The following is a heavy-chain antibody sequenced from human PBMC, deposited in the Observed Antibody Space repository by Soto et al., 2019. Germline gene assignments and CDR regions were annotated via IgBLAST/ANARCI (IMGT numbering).Heavy chain of an antibody. CDR1: GGSVSSGSYY. CDR2: IYYSGST. J-gene: IGHJ6*02. Sequence: SETLSLTCTVSGGSVSSGSYYWSWIRQPPGKGLEWIGYIYYSGSTNYNPSLKSRVTISVDTSKNQFSLKLSSVTAADTAVYYCARSVGGMVVWGQGTMVTVSS. CDR3: ARSVGGMVV. V-gene: IGHV4-61*01.